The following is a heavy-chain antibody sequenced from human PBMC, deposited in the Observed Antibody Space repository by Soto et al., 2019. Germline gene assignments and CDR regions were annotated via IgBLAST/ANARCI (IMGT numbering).Heavy chain of an antibody. CDR3: ARDLGWLQFDY. D-gene: IGHD5-12*01. Sequence: QVQLVQSGAEEKKPGASVKVSCKASGYTFSSYAMDWVRQAPGQRLEWMGWINAGNGNTKYSQKLQGRVTISRDTSASTAYMELSTLRSEDTAGYYCARDLGWLQFDYWGQGTLVTVSS. CDR2: INAGNGNT. CDR1: GYTFSSYA. J-gene: IGHJ4*02. V-gene: IGHV1-3*05.